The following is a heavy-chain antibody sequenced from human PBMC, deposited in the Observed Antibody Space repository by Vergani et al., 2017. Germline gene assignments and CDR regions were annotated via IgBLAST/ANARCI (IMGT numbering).Heavy chain of an antibody. CDR3: ARITMYASIDY. D-gene: IGHD3-10*02. V-gene: IGHV4-39*07. Sequence: QLQLQESGPGLVKPSETLSLTCTVSGGSISSSSYYWGWIRQPPGKGLEWIGSIYYSGSTYYNPSLKSRVTISVDTSKNQFSLKLSSVTAADTAVYYCARITMYASIDYWGQGTLVTVSS. CDR2: IYYSGST. CDR1: GGSISSSSYY. J-gene: IGHJ4*02.